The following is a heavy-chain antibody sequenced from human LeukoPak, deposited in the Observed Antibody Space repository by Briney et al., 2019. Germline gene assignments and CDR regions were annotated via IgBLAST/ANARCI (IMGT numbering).Heavy chain of an antibody. Sequence: SETLSLTCAVSGGSISSSNWWSWVRQPPGKGLEWIGEIYHSGSTNYNPSLKSRVTISVDKSKNQFSLKLSSVTAADTAVYYCARVGSIAAAGTPFDYWGQGTLVTVSS. J-gene: IGHJ4*02. D-gene: IGHD6-13*01. CDR1: GGSISSSNW. CDR3: ARVGSIAAAGTPFDY. CDR2: IYHSGST. V-gene: IGHV4-4*02.